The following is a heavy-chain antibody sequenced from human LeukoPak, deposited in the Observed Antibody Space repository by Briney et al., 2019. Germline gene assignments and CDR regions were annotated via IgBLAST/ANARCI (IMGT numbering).Heavy chain of an antibody. CDR3: ARGKLLWFGELFYNWFDP. Sequence: ASVKVSCKASGYTFTSYGISWVRQAPGQGLEWMGWISAYNGNTNYAQKLQGRVTMTTDTSTSTAYMELRSLRSDDTAVYYCARGKLLWFGELFYNWFDPWGQGTLVTVPS. D-gene: IGHD3-10*01. J-gene: IGHJ5*02. CDR1: GYTFTSYG. V-gene: IGHV1-18*04. CDR2: ISAYNGNT.